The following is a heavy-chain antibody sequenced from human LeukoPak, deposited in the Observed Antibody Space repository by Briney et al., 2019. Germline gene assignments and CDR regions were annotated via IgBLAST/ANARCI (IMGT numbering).Heavy chain of an antibody. D-gene: IGHD6-25*01. Sequence: SETLSLTCTVSGGSISSYYWSWVRQPPGKGLEWIGEVNHSGTTNYNSSLKSRVTVSVDTSKNQFSLKLASVTAADTAVYYCARARGTEAIDFWGQGTVVTVSS. V-gene: IGHV4-34*01. CDR3: ARARGTEAIDF. J-gene: IGHJ4*02. CDR2: VNHSGTT. CDR1: GGSISSYY.